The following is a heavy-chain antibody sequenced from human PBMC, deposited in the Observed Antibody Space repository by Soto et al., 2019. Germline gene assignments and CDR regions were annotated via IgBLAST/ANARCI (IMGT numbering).Heavy chain of an antibody. CDR1: GVSISSGNW. D-gene: IGHD3-22*01. Sequence: PSETLSLTCAVSGVSISSGNWWSWVRQPPGKGREWIAEVYNDRSANYHPPLKSRATISVDRSKNQFSLRLSSVTAADTGKYYCARLVYDSRINYLDFDHWGQGTLVTVSS. J-gene: IGHJ4*02. CDR3: ARLVYDSRINYLDFDH. CDR2: VYNDRSA. V-gene: IGHV4-4*02.